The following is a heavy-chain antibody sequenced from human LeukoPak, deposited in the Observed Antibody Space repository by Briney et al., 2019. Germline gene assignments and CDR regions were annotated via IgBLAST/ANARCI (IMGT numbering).Heavy chain of an antibody. D-gene: IGHD4-17*01. V-gene: IGHV1-24*01. CDR2: LDPEDGEA. CDR1: GYTLSDLA. Sequence: ASVKVSCKVSGYTLSDLAMHWVRQAPGKGLEWMGGLDPEDGEAIYAQPLQGRVTMTEDTSSDTAYMVLSSLRSEDTAVYYCATRNFGDYGAFDIWGQGTVVTVSS. CDR3: ATRNFGDYGAFDI. J-gene: IGHJ3*02.